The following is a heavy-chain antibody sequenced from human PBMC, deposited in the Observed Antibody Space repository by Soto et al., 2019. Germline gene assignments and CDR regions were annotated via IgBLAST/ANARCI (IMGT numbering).Heavy chain of an antibody. D-gene: IGHD4-4*01. Sequence: QVQLVESGGGVVQPGRSLRLACAASGFTFSSYAMHWVRQAPGKGLEWVAVISYDGSNKYYADSVKGRFTISRDNSKNTVYLQMNSLITEDTAVYYRARPLCRDDYNWGYFDPWCRGTLVTGSS. V-gene: IGHV3-30-3*01. CDR1: GFTFSSYA. CDR2: ISYDGSNK. CDR3: ARPLCRDDYNWGYFDP. J-gene: IGHJ2*01.